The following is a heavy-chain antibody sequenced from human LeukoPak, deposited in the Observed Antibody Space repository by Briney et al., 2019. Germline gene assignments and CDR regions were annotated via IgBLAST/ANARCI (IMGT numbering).Heavy chain of an antibody. CDR1: EFSFSNYW. CDR2: IKPDGSEK. J-gene: IGHJ4*02. Sequence: PGGSLRLSCAASEFSFSNYWMSWVRQAPGKGLEWVANIKPDGSEKYYVDSVKGRFTIARDNARNSLHLQMNRLGAEDTAVYFCARVRAYTIHSSGRGPADYWGQGILVTVSS. V-gene: IGHV3-7*01. CDR3: ARVRAYTIHSSGRGPADY. D-gene: IGHD6-19*01.